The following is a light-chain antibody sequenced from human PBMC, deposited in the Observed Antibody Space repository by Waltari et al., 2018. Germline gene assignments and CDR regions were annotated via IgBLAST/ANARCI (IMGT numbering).Light chain of an antibody. CDR1: QNIDNF. CDR2: AAI. CDR3: QQSFKIPLS. V-gene: IGKV1-39*01. J-gene: IGKJ4*01. Sequence: DIQVTQSPSFLSASVGDRVTFPCRASQNIDNFFNCYQQKPGSAPRLLVYAAINLENGVPSSFSASGSGTEFTLTISSLQPEDFATYYCQQSFKIPLSFGGGTKVEIK.